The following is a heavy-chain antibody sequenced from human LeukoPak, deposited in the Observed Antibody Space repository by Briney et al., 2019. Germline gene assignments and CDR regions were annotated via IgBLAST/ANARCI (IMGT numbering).Heavy chain of an antibody. CDR3: ARTARHLDY. V-gene: IGHV3-48*04. CDR1: GFTFSRSW. Sequence: GGSLRLSCAASGFTFSRSWMHWVRQAPGKGLECLSYISGSGTNINYADSVRGRFTISRDNAKNLLYLQMNDLRVEDTAVYYCARTARHLDYWGQGTLVTVSS. J-gene: IGHJ4*02. D-gene: IGHD5-18*01. CDR2: ISGSGTNI.